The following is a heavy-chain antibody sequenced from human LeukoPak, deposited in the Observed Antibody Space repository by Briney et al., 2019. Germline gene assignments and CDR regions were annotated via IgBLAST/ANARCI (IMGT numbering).Heavy chain of an antibody. Sequence: GSLRLSCAASGFTFSSYAMSWVRQAPGKGLGWVSAISGSGGSKYYADSVKGRFTISRDNSKNTLYLQMNSLRAEDTAVYYCAKVDDYDYVWGSYDYWGQGTLVTVSS. CDR2: ISGSGGSK. V-gene: IGHV3-23*01. CDR3: AKVDDYDYVWGSYDY. D-gene: IGHD3-16*01. J-gene: IGHJ4*02. CDR1: GFTFSSYA.